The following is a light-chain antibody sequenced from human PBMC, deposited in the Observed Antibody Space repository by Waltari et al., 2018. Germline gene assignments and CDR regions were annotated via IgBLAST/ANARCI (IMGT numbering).Light chain of an antibody. V-gene: IGLV3-16*01. CDR2: KDS. Sequence: SYELTQPPSVSVSLGQMARITCSGEALPKKNAYWYQQKPGQFPVLVIYKDSERPSGIPERFSGSSSGTIVTLTISGVQAEDEADYYCLSADSSGTYVVFGGGTKLTVL. CDR1: ALPKKN. J-gene: IGLJ2*01. CDR3: LSADSSGTYVV.